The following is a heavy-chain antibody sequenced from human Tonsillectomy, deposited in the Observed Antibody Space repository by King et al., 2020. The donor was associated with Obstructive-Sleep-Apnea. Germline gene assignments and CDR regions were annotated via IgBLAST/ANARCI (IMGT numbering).Heavy chain of an antibody. Sequence: TLKESGPVLVKPPETLTLTCTVSGFSLSNARMGVSWIRQPPGKALEWLAHIFSNDEKSYSTSLKSRLTISKDTSKSQVVLKMTNMDPVDTATYYCARISKLLWFGELLSSHYYYGMDVWGQGTTVTVSS. CDR1: GFSLSNARMG. J-gene: IGHJ6*02. CDR2: IFSNDEK. CDR3: ARISKLLWFGELLSSHYYYGMDV. D-gene: IGHD3-10*01. V-gene: IGHV2-26*01.